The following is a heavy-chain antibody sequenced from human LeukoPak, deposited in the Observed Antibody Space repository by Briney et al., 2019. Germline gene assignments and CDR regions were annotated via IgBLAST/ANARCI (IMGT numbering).Heavy chain of an antibody. CDR2: IIPIFGTA. D-gene: IGHD3-10*01. CDR3: ARDGSAYISPNFDY. Sequence: SVKVSCKASGYTFTSYGISWVRQAPGQGLEWMGGIIPIFGTASYAQNFQGRVTITADESTSTAYMELSSLRSEDTAVYYCARDGSAYISPNFDYWGQGTLVTVSS. CDR1: GYTFTSYG. J-gene: IGHJ4*02. V-gene: IGHV1-69*13.